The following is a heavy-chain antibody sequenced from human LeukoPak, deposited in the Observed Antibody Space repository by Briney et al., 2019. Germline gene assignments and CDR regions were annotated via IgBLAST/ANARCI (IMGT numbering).Heavy chain of an antibody. CDR2: IYTSGST. V-gene: IGHV4-4*07. CDR1: GASISSYF. CDR3: ARGPRNSDWYSIDY. J-gene: IGHJ4*02. D-gene: IGHD6-19*01. Sequence: SETLSLTCTVSGASISSYFWSWIRQPAGKGLEWIGRIYTSGSTDYNPSLKSRVTMSVDTSKNQFSLKLNPVTAADTAVYYCARGPRNSDWYSIDYWGQGTLATVSS.